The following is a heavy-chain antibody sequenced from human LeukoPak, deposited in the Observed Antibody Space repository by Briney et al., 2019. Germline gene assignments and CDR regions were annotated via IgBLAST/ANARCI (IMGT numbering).Heavy chain of an antibody. Sequence: GGSLRLSCAASGFTFSSDWMHWVRQAPGKGLVWISRINTDGSSTTYADSVKGRFTISRDNAKNTLHLQMNSLRAEDTAVYYCARDSSPTTGGYYMDVWGKGTTVTVSS. J-gene: IGHJ6*03. D-gene: IGHD1-14*01. CDR1: GFTFSSDW. CDR3: ARDSSPTTGGYYMDV. CDR2: INTDGSST. V-gene: IGHV3-74*03.